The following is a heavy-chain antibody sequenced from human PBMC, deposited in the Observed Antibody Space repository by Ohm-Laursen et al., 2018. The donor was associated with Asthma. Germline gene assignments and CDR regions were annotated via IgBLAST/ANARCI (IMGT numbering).Heavy chain of an antibody. CDR1: GFTFSSYG. D-gene: IGHD5-12*01. CDR3: ARAMATIAFYYYYYGMDV. CDR2: ISYDGSNK. J-gene: IGHJ6*02. V-gene: IGHV3-30*03. Sequence: SLRLSCAASGFTFSSYGMHWVRQAPGKGLEWVAVISYDGSNKYYADSVKGRFTISRGNSKNTLYLQMNSLRAEDTAVYYCARAMATIAFYYYYYGMDVWGQGTTVTVSS.